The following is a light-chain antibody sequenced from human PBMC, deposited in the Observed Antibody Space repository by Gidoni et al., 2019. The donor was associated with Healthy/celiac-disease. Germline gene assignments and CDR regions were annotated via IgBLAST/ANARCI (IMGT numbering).Light chain of an antibody. V-gene: IGLV3-21*03. CDR2: YDG. Sequence: SFVLTQPPSASVHPGKTATITCRGTNLESNTVHWYQQKPGQAPVLVVFYDGDRPAGISARFSGSNSVHTAPLTISRVEAGHDADYSCQVWHSSAHVFFGGGTKLTFL. CDR1: NLESNT. J-gene: IGLJ2*01. CDR3: QVWHSSAHVF.